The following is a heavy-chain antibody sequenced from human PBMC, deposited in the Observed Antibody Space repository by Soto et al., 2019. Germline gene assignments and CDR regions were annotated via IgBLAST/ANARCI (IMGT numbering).Heavy chain of an antibody. CDR3: AIISPVYCSSTSCYPYFQH. CDR2: IYHSGST. D-gene: IGHD2-2*01. J-gene: IGHJ1*01. CDR1: GGSISSSNW. V-gene: IGHV4-4*02. Sequence: PSETLSLTCAVSGGSISSSNWWSWVRQPPGKGLEWIGEIYHSGSTNYNPSLKSRVTISVDKSKNQFSLKLSSVTAADTAVYYCAIISPVYCSSTSCYPYFQHWGQGTLVTVSS.